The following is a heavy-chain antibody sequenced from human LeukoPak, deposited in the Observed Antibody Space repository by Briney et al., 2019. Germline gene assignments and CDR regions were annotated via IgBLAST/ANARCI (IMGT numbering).Heavy chain of an antibody. J-gene: IGHJ4*02. D-gene: IGHD3-16*01. V-gene: IGHV3-7*03. CDR1: GFTFSRYW. Sequence: GGSLRLSCAASGFTFSRYWMSWVRQAPGKGLEWVANIKQDGSEKYYVDSVKGRLTISRDNAKNSLYLQMNSLRAEDTAVYYCARDVFFEYWGQGTLVTVSS. CDR3: ARDVFFEY. CDR2: IKQDGSEK.